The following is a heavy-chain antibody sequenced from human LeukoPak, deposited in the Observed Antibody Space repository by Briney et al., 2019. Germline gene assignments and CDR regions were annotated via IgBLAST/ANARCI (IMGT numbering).Heavy chain of an antibody. CDR1: GFTVSSNY. J-gene: IGHJ3*02. CDR3: ARVGAATYAFDI. V-gene: IGHV3-23*01. CDR2: ISGSGGST. D-gene: IGHD3-16*01. Sequence: WGSLRLSCAASGFTVSSNYMSWVRQAPGKGLEWVSAISGSGGSTYYADSVKGRFTISRDNSKNTLYLQMNSLRAEDTAVYYCARVGAATYAFDIWGQGTMVTVSS.